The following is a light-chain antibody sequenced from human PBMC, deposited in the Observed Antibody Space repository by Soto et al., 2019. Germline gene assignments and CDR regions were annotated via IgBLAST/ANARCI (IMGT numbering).Light chain of an antibody. CDR2: DVN. Sequence: QSVLTQPASVSGSPGQSITISCTGTSSDVGGYNYVSWYQQHPGEAPKLMIYDVNNRPSGVSNRFTVSKSGNTASLTISGLQAEDEADYYCSSYTIISTYVFGTGTKVTVL. J-gene: IGLJ1*01. CDR1: SSDVGGYNY. CDR3: SSYTIISTYV. V-gene: IGLV2-14*01.